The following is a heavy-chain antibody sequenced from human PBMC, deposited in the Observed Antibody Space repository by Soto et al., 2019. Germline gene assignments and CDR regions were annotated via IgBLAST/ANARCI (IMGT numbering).Heavy chain of an antibody. D-gene: IGHD2-21*02. J-gene: IGHJ4*02. CDR2: INAGNGNT. V-gene: IGHV1-3*01. CDR3: ARSIVVVTALDN. Sequence: LLSMATRQRLEWMGWINAGNGNTKYSQKFQGRVTITRDTSASTAYMELSSLRSEDTAVYYCARSIVVVTALDNWGQGTLVPVSS.